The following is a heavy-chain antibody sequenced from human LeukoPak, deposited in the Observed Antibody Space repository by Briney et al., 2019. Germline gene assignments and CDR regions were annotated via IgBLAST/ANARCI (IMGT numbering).Heavy chain of an antibody. CDR1: GFTFSSYA. CDR3: ARARGTTGTTWFDP. J-gene: IGHJ5*02. V-gene: IGHV3-64*01. CDR2: ISSNGGST. Sequence: PGGSLRLSCAASGFTFSSYAMHWVRQAPGKGLEYVSAISSNGGSTYYANSVKGRFTISRDNSKNTLYLQMGSLRAEDMAVYYCARARGTTGTTWFDPWGQGTLVTVSS. D-gene: IGHD1-1*01.